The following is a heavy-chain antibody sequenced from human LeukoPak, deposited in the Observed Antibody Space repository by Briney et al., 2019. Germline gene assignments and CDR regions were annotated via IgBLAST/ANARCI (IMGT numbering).Heavy chain of an antibody. V-gene: IGHV3-74*01. CDR2: ISSDGTYT. Sequence: GGSLRLSCAASGFTFSSHLMHWVRQAPGKGLVWVSRISSDGTYTNYADSVRGRFTISRDNSKNTVYLQVNSLRAEDTAVYYCARFNEQQMYFQHWGQGTPVIVSS. CDR3: ARFNEQQMYFQH. J-gene: IGHJ1*01. CDR1: GFTFSSHL. D-gene: IGHD6-13*01.